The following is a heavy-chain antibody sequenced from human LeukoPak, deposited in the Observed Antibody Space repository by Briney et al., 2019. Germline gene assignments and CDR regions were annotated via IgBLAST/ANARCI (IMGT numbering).Heavy chain of an antibody. D-gene: IGHD2-8*01. CDR2: IYSGGST. Sequence: PGGSLRLSCAASGFTVSTNYMNWVRQAPGKGLEWVSVIYSGGSTYYADSVKGRFTISRDNSKNTLYLQMNSLRAEDTAVYSCARDGPNYAVDVWGQGTTVTVSS. J-gene: IGHJ6*02. V-gene: IGHV3-53*01. CDR3: ARDGPNYAVDV. CDR1: GFTVSTNY.